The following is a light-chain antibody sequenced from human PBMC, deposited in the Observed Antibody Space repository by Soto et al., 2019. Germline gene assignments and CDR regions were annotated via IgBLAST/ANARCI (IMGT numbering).Light chain of an antibody. V-gene: IGLV1-40*01. J-gene: IGLJ1*01. CDR1: SSNIGAGYD. CDR2: GNS. CDR3: QSYDSSLSV. Sequence: QSVLAQPPSVSGAPGQRVTISCTGSSSNIGAGYDVHWYQQLPGTAPKLLIYGNSNRPSGVPDRFSGSKSGTSASLAITGLQAEEEADYYCQSYDSSLSVFGTGTKVPVL.